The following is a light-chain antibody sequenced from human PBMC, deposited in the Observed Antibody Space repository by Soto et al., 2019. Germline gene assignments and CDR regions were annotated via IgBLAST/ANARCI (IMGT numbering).Light chain of an antibody. Sequence: QXVLTQPASVSGSPGQSIAISCTGTSSDVGAFNYVSWYQQHPGKAPKFMIFDVSSRPSGVSDRFSGSKSGNTASLTISGLQTEDEADYYCASYTTSSTYVFGTGTKVTVL. CDR1: SSDVGAFNY. V-gene: IGLV2-14*03. CDR2: DVS. J-gene: IGLJ1*01. CDR3: ASYTTSSTYV.